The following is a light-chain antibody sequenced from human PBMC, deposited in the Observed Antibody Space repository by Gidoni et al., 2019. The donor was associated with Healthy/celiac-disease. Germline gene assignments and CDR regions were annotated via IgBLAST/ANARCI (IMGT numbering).Light chain of an antibody. Sequence: EIVLTQSPATLSLSPGERATLSCRASQSVSSYLAWYQQKPGQAPRLLIYDASNRATGIPARFSGSVSGTDFTLTISRLEPEDFAVYYCQQRSNWPPITFGQGTRLEIK. V-gene: IGKV3-11*01. J-gene: IGKJ5*01. CDR1: QSVSSY. CDR3: QQRSNWPPIT. CDR2: DAS.